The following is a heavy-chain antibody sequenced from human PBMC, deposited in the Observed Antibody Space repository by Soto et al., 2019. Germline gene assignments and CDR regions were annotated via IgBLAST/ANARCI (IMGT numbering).Heavy chain of an antibody. D-gene: IGHD2-21*02. V-gene: IGHV4-39*01. CDR1: GGSIKNTNYH. J-gene: IGHJ4*01. Sequence: SETLSLTCSVSGGSIKNTNYHWGWIRQPPGKGLEWIGTLYYRGATDYNPSLKSRVTISVDTSKNQLSLNLSSVTATDTAVYYCFGVLAANLDYWGQGTLVTVS. CDR2: LYYRGAT. CDR3: FGVLAANLDY.